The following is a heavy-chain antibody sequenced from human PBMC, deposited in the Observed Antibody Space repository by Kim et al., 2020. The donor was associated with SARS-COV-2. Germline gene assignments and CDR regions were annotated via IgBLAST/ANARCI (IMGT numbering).Heavy chain of an antibody. CDR2: IIPIFGTA. CDR1: GGTFSSYA. Sequence: SVKVSCKASGGTFSSYAISWVRQAPGQGLEWMGGIIPIFGTANYAQKFQGRVTITADESTSTAYMELSSLRSEDTAVYYCARNYRGDGYNYAPAWGYWGQGTLVTVSS. CDR3: ARNYRGDGYNYAPAWGY. D-gene: IGHD5-12*01. V-gene: IGHV1-69*13. J-gene: IGHJ4*02.